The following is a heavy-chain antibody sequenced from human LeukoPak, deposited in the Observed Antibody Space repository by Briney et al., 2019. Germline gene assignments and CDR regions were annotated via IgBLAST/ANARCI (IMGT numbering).Heavy chain of an antibody. J-gene: IGHJ6*02. CDR3: ARYVGMDV. CDR1: GFTFSYYW. CDR2: IKQDGNEK. D-gene: IGHD2-8*01. V-gene: IGHV3-7*01. Sequence: GGSLRLSCAASGFTFSYYWMSWIRQAPGKGLEWVANIKQDGNEKYYVGSVKGRFTISRDNAKNSLFLQMNSLRAEDTAVYYCARYVGMDVWGQGTTVTVSS.